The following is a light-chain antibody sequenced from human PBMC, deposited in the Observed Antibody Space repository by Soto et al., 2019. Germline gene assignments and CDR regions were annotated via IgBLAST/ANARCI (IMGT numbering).Light chain of an antibody. CDR1: SSNIGAGYD. CDR3: QSYDSSLDGWV. CDR2: YNT. J-gene: IGLJ3*02. Sequence: QSVLTQPPSVSGAPGQRVTISCTGSSSNIGAGYDVHWYQQLPGTAPKLLIYYNTNRPSGVPDRFSGSKSGTSASLAITGLQAEDEADYYCQSYDSSLDGWVFGGGTKVTVL. V-gene: IGLV1-40*01.